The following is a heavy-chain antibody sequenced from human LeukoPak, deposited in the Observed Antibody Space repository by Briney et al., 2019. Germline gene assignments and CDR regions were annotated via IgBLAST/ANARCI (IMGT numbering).Heavy chain of an antibody. CDR1: GFTFSSYW. J-gene: IGHJ4*02. CDR3: ARSNQADDY. V-gene: IGHV3-74*01. Sequence: QTGGSLRLSCAASGFTFSSYWMHWVRQVPGKGLVWVARINPGGSSITYADSVKGRFTISRDNAKNTLYLQTDSLRAEDTGVYYCARSNQADDYWGQGTLVTVSS. D-gene: IGHD1-14*01. CDR2: INPGGSSI.